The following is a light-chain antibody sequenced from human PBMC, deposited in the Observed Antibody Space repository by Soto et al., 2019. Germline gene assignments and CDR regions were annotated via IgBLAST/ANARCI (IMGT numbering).Light chain of an antibody. Sequence: QSALTQPASVSGSPGQSITISCTGTSSDVGAYNFISWYQQYPGKAPKLMISDVTERPSGVSNRFSGSKSGNTASLTISGLQAEDEGDYYCSSYTSSTIPYVFGSGTKLTVL. CDR3: SSYTSSTIPYV. CDR2: DVT. CDR1: SSDVGAYNF. J-gene: IGLJ1*01. V-gene: IGLV2-14*01.